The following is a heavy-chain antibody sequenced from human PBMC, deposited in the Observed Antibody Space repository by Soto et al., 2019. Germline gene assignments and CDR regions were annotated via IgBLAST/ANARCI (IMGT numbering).Heavy chain of an antibody. CDR1: GFPFTSDY. J-gene: IGHJ4*02. CDR2: INPKSGGT. V-gene: IGHV1-46*03. D-gene: IGHD5-18*01. CDR3: ARGGNGYAPPPDH. Sequence: QVQLVQSGAEVKKPGASVKISCKASGFPFTSDYMHWVRQAPGQGFEWLGVINPKSGGTSYAQKTTGRGALTNNMSTGTFYMELRGLTTDDTAVYFCARGGNGYAPPPDHWGQGTMVTVSS.